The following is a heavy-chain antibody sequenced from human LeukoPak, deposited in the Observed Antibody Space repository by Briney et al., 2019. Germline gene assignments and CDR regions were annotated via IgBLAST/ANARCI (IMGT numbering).Heavy chain of an antibody. CDR3: ARGDGYNYFDY. D-gene: IGHD5-24*01. Sequence: PGGSLRLSCAASGFTFSSYGMHWVRQAPGKGLEWVSVIYIGGNTYYADSVKGRFTISRDNSKNTLYLQMNSLRAEDTAMYYCARGDGYNYFDYWGQGTLVTVSS. V-gene: IGHV3-NL1*01. CDR2: IYIGGNT. J-gene: IGHJ4*02. CDR1: GFTFSSYG.